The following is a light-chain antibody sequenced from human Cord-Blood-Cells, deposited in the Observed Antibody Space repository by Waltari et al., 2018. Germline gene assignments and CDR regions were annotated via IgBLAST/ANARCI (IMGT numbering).Light chain of an antibody. Sequence: DIVMTQTPLSLSVTPGQPASISCKSSQSLLHSDGKTYLYWYLQKPGQSPQLLIHEVSNRFSGVPDRFSGSGSGTDFTLKISRVEAEDVGVYYCMQSIQLPLTFGGGTKVEIK. CDR3: MQSIQLPLT. V-gene: IGKV2D-29*02. CDR2: EVS. J-gene: IGKJ4*01. CDR1: QSLLHSDGKTY.